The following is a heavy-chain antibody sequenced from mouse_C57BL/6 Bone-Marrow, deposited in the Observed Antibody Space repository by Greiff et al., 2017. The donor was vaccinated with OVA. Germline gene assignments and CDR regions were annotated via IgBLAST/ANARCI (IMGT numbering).Heavy chain of an antibody. CDR2: IHPNSGST. D-gene: IGHD2-4*01. V-gene: IGHV1-64*01. Sequence: VQLQQPGAELVKPGASVKLSCKASGYTFTSYWMHWVKQRPGQGLEWIGMIHPNSGSTNYNEKFKSKATLTVDESSSTAYMQLSSLTSEDSAVYYCARPYDYDRDYYAMDYWGQGTSVTVSS. CDR1: GYTFTSYW. CDR3: ARPYDYDRDYYAMDY. J-gene: IGHJ4*01.